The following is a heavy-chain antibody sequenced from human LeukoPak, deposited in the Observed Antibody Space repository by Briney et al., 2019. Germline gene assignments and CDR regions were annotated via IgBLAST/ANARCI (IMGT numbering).Heavy chain of an antibody. J-gene: IGHJ6*03. V-gene: IGHV4-39*01. CDR1: DGSISSSSYY. CDR2: IYYSGST. Sequence: SETLSLTCTVSDGSISSSSYYWGWIRQPPGKGLEWIGSIYYSGSTYYNPSLKSRVTISVDTSKNQLSLKLSSVTAAGTAVYYCARRRDCSSTSCSGYYYYYMDVWGKGTTVTVSS. CDR3: ARRRDCSSTSCSGYYYYYMDV. D-gene: IGHD2-2*01.